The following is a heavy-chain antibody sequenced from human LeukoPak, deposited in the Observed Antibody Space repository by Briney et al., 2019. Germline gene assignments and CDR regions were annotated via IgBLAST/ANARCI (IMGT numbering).Heavy chain of an antibody. Sequence: AGGSLRLSCAASGFTFSSYAMSWVRQAPGKGLEWVSAISGSGGSTYYADSVKGRFTISRDNSKNTLYLQMNSLRAEDTAVCYCAKDKRSMGYSSGWRYHDYWGQGTLVTVSS. CDR2: ISGSGGST. V-gene: IGHV3-23*01. CDR1: GFTFSSYA. D-gene: IGHD6-19*01. CDR3: AKDKRSMGYSSGWRYHDY. J-gene: IGHJ4*02.